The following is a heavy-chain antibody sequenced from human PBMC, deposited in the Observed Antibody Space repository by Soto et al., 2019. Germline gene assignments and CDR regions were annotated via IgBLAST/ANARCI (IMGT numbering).Heavy chain of an antibody. Sequence: QVQLQQWGAGLLKPSETLSLTCAVYGGSFSGHYWSWIRQPPGKGLEWIGQINHSGSTNYNPSLKSRVTISIDTSKNQFSLNLSSVTAADTTVHYCARGTSGSHDAFDIWGQGTMVTVSS. D-gene: IGHD2-15*01. CDR2: INHSGST. J-gene: IGHJ3*02. CDR3: ARGTSGSHDAFDI. V-gene: IGHV4-34*01. CDR1: GGSFSGHY.